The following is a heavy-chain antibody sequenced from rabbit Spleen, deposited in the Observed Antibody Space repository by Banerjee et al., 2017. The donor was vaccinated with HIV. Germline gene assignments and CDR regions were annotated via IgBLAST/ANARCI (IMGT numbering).Heavy chain of an antibody. J-gene: IGHJ6*01. CDR3: ARDTSSSFSSYGMDL. V-gene: IGHV1S45*01. CDR1: GFSFSDRDV. D-gene: IGHD1-1*01. CDR2: INASTGKP. Sequence: QEQLVESGGGLVQPEGSLTLTCKASGFSFSDRDVMCWVRQAPGKGLEWIACINASTGKPVYATWASGRFTISRTSSTTVTLQVTRLTAADTATYFCARDTSSSFSSYGMDLWGQGTLVTVS.